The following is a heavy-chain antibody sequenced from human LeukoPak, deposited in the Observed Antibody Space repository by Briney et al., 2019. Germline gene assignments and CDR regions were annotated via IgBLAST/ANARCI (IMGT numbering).Heavy chain of an antibody. CDR1: GYTFTGYY. D-gene: IGHD4-17*01. J-gene: IGHJ4*02. CDR2: INPSSGGT. V-gene: IGHV1-2*02. CDR3: ARVTVTTEFDY. Sequence: ASVKVSCKPSGYTFTGYYMHWVRQAPGQGLEWMGWINPSSGGTYYAQKFEGRVTLTRDTSISTAYMELSRLRPDDTAVYYCARVTVTTEFDYWGQGTLLTVSS.